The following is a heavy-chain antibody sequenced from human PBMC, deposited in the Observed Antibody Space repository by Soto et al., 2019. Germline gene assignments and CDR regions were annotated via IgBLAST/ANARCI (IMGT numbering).Heavy chain of an antibody. Sequence: QVQLVESGGGLVKPGGSLRLSCAASGFSFSDYYMSWIRQAPGKGLEWVSYMGGSSRYTNYADSVKGRFTISRDNAKNLLYLQMNSLRAEDTAVYYCARGGSYYNSSGYYYIFDCWGQGTLVTVCS. D-gene: IGHD3-22*01. V-gene: IGHV3-11*06. CDR2: MGGSSRYT. CDR3: ARGGSYYNSSGYYYIFDC. CDR1: GFSFSDYY. J-gene: IGHJ4*02.